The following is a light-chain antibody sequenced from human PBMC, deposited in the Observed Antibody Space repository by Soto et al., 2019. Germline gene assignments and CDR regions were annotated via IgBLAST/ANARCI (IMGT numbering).Light chain of an antibody. CDR1: QSVSSN. J-gene: IGKJ3*01. Sequence: EIVMTQSPATLSVSPGERATLSCRASQSVSSNLAWYQQKPGQAPRLLIYGASTRATGIPARFSGSGSGTGFTLTISSLQSEDFAVYYCQQYSNWPPFTFGPGTKVDIK. CDR2: GAS. V-gene: IGKV3-15*01. CDR3: QQYSNWPPFT.